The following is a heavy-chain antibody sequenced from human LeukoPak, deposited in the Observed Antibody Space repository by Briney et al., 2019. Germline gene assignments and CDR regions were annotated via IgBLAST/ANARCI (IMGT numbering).Heavy chain of an antibody. Sequence: GGSLRLSCAASGFTFSSYATHWVRQAPGKGLEWVAVISYDGSNKYYADSVKGRFTISRDNSKNTLYLQMNSLRAEDTAVYYCAKDPIWELKYYYYYYGMDVWGQGTTVTVSS. J-gene: IGHJ6*02. D-gene: IGHD1-7*01. CDR3: AKDPIWELKYYYYYYGMDV. CDR1: GFTFSSYA. CDR2: ISYDGSNK. V-gene: IGHV3-30-3*01.